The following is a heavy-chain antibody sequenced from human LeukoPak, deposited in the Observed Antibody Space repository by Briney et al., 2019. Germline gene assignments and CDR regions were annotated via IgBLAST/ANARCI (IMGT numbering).Heavy chain of an antibody. CDR1: GFTFSSYW. D-gene: IGHD2-21*02. V-gene: IGHV3-23*01. CDR3: AKDESTSIVVVTLSDY. CDR2: ISGSGGST. Sequence: GGSLRLSCAASGFTFSSYWMHWVRQAPGKGLEWVSAISGSGGSTYYADSVKGRFTISRDNSKNTLYLQMNSLRAEDTAVYYCAKDESTSIVVVTLSDYWGQGTLVTVSS. J-gene: IGHJ4*02.